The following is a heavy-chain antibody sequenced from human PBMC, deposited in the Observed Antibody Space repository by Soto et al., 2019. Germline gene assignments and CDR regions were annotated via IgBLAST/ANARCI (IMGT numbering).Heavy chain of an antibody. J-gene: IGHJ6*02. D-gene: IGHD6-19*01. V-gene: IGHV4-34*01. Sequence: SETLSLTSAVYSGSFSGYFWSWIRQPPGKGLEWIGEINHSGSTNYNPSLKSRVTISVDTSKNQFSLKLSSVTAADTAVYYCARPTRQWLGLRYYYGMDVWGQGTTVTVS. CDR2: INHSGST. CDR3: ARPTRQWLGLRYYYGMDV. CDR1: SGSFSGYF.